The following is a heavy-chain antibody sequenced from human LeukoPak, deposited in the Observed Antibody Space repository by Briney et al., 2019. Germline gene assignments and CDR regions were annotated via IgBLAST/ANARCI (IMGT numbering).Heavy chain of an antibody. J-gene: IGHJ4*02. CDR1: RGSISSYY. Sequence: KTPETLSLTCTVSRGSISSYYWSWIRQPPGKGLEWIGYIDNSGSTNSNPSLKSRVTMSVDTFNNQFSLKLSSVTAADTAVYYCARGRITIFGVVNPHFDYWGQGTLVTVSS. V-gene: IGHV4-59*01. D-gene: IGHD3-3*01. CDR2: IDNSGST. CDR3: ARGRITIFGVVNPHFDY.